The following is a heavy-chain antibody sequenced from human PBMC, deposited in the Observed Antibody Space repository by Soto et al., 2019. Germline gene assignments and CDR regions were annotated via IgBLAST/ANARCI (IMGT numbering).Heavy chain of an antibody. Sequence: QVQLVQSGAEVKKPGSSVKVSCKASGGTFSSYAISWVRQAPGQGLEWMGGIIPIFGTANYAQKFQGRVTITADESTSTAYMELSSLRSEDTAVYYCARAFSSSAPAGGGWYYGMDVWGQGTTVTVSS. CDR3: ARAFSSSAPAGGGWYYGMDV. CDR1: GGTFSSYA. D-gene: IGHD6-13*01. V-gene: IGHV1-69*12. CDR2: IIPIFGTA. J-gene: IGHJ6*02.